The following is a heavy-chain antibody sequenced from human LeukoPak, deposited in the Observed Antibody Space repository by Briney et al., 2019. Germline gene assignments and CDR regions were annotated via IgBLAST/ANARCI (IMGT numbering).Heavy chain of an antibody. CDR3: ARGGLGSWTFDS. V-gene: IGHV3-48*04. Sequence: PGGSLRLSCAASGFMFSSYSWNWVRRAPGKGLEWISYISTSASTKYYADSVKGRFTISRHNAKHSLYLQMNSLRVEDTAVYYCARGGLGSWTFDSWGQGTLVTVSS. CDR1: GFMFSSYS. D-gene: IGHD3-10*01. CDR2: ISTSASTK. J-gene: IGHJ4*02.